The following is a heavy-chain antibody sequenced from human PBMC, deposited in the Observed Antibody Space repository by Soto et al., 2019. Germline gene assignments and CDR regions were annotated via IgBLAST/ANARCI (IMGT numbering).Heavy chain of an antibody. Sequence: KASETLSLTCTVSGGSTSIDNYCGCIRQSPGKGLEWIGSIHHGGSALYNPSLKGRVAISVNTSKNQLSLNLSSVTAADTAGYYCARGWTEVATAYWGQGTLVTVSS. CDR1: GGSTSIDNY. CDR2: IHHGGSA. V-gene: IGHV4-38-2*02. CDR3: ARGWTEVATAY. D-gene: IGHD2-21*02. J-gene: IGHJ4*02.